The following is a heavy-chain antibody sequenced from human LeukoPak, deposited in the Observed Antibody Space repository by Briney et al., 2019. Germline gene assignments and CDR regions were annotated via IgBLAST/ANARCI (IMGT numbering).Heavy chain of an antibody. V-gene: IGHV3-53*01. D-gene: IGHD1-26*01. CDR1: GFSVSSNF. CDR3: ARDRRWDLLVSLIDASDI. Sequence: GGSLRLSCAASGFSVSSNFMTWVRQAPGKGLEWVSVIFSGGSTYYADSVKGRFTISRDNSKNTLYLQMNSLRAEDTAVYYCARDRRWDLLVSLIDASDIWGQGTMVTVSS. CDR2: IFSGGST. J-gene: IGHJ3*02.